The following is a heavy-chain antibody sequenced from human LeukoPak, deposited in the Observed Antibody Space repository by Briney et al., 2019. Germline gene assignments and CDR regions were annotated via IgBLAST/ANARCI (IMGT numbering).Heavy chain of an antibody. CDR2: ISGSGGST. V-gene: IGHV3-23*01. J-gene: IGHJ4*02. D-gene: IGHD5-18*01. CDR1: GFTFTSYA. CDR3: AKGQYSYGYQPDY. Sequence: GGSLRLSCVASGFTFTSYAMSWVRQAPGKGLEWVSAISGSGGSTYYADSVKGRFTISRDNSKNTLYLQMNSLRAEDTAVYYCAKGQYSYGYQPDYWGQGTLVTVSS.